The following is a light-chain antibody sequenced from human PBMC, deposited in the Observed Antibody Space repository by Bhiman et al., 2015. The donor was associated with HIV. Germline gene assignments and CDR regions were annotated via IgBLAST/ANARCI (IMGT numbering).Light chain of an antibody. Sequence: QSALTQPASVSGSPGQSITISCTGTSSDVGGYTYVSWYQQHPGKAPKLMIYDVSKRPSGVSNRFSGLQAEDEADYYCSSYTSSSTVVFGGGTKLTVL. CDR3: SSYTSSSTVV. CDR1: SSDVGGYTY. CDR2: DVS. J-gene: IGLJ2*01. V-gene: IGLV2-14*03.